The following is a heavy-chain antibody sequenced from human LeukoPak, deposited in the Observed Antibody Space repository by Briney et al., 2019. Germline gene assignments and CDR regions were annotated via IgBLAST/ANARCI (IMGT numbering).Heavy chain of an antibody. CDR3: AKVEGPYIVVVTANTVSFDY. CDR2: ISGSGGST. Sequence: GGSLRLSCAASGFTFSSYAMSWVRQAPGKGLEWVSAISGSGGSTYNADSVKGRFTISRDNSKNMLYLQMKSLRAEDTAVYYCAKVEGPYIVVVTANTVSFDYWGQGTLVTVSS. CDR1: GFTFSSYA. J-gene: IGHJ4*02. V-gene: IGHV3-23*01. D-gene: IGHD2-21*02.